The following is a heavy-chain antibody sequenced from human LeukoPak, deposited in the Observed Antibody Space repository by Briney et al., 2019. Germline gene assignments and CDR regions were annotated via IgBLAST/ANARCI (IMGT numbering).Heavy chain of an antibody. CDR1: GGSFNGYY. CDR3: ARGSPYCSSTSCYTRWFDP. V-gene: IGHV4-34*01. D-gene: IGHD2-2*02. Sequence: PSETLSLTCAVYGGSFNGYYWNWIPQPPGKGLEWIGEINHSGSTNYNPSLKSRVTISVDTSKNQFSLKLSSVTAADTAVYYCARGSPYCSSTSCYTRWFDPWGQGTLVTVSS. CDR2: INHSGST. J-gene: IGHJ5*02.